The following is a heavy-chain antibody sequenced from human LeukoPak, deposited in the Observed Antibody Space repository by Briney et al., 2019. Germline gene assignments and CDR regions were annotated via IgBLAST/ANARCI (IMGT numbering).Heavy chain of an antibody. CDR1: GFTFSSYG. CDR3: ADGYCSGGSCLSAPDHDAFDI. Sequence: GGSLRLSCAAPGFTFSSYGMHWVRQAPGKGLEWVAVISYDGSNKYYADSVKGRFTISRDNSKNTLYLQMNSLRAEDTAVYYCADGYCSGGSCLSAPDHDAFDIWGQGTMVTVSS. J-gene: IGHJ3*02. CDR2: ISYDGSNK. D-gene: IGHD2-15*01. V-gene: IGHV3-30*03.